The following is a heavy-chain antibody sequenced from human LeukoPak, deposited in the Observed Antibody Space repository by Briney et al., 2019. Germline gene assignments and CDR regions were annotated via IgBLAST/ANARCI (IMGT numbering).Heavy chain of an antibody. Sequence: SETLSLTCTVSGGSMGGYSWSWLRQPAGKGLEWIGRIYTSGSTNYNPSLKSRVTMSVDTSRNQFSLKLRSVTAADTGVYYCARDSVEGYWGQGTLVTVSS. V-gene: IGHV4-4*07. CDR2: IYTSGST. CDR1: GGSMGGYS. J-gene: IGHJ4*02. D-gene: IGHD1-1*01. CDR3: ARDSVEGY.